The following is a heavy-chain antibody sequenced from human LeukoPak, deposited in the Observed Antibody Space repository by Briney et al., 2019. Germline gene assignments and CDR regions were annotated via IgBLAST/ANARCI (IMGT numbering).Heavy chain of an antibody. V-gene: IGHV1-3*02. CDR2: SNAGNGNT. CDR1: GYTFTSYA. D-gene: IGHD3-10*01. Sequence: ASVKVSCKASGYTFTSYAMHWVRQAPGQRLEWMGWSNAGNGNTKYSQEFQGRVTVTRDTSISTAYMELKSLRSDDTAVYYCARGGHRRYYYTSGSAFDPWGQGTLVTVSS. J-gene: IGHJ5*02. CDR3: ARGGHRRYYYTSGSAFDP.